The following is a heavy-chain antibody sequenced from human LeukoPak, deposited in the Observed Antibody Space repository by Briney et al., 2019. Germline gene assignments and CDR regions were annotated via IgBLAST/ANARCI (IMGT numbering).Heavy chain of an antibody. CDR2: INHSGST. D-gene: IGHD6-13*01. J-gene: IGHJ4*02. CDR3: ARGGRQQLTPYYFDY. CDR1: GGSFSGYY. Sequence: SETLSLTCAVSGGSFSGYYWSWLRQPPAKGLEWIGEINHSGSTNYNPSLTSRVTISVDTSKNQFSLKLSSVTAADTAVYYCARGGRQQLTPYYFDYWGQGTLVTVSS. V-gene: IGHV4-34*01.